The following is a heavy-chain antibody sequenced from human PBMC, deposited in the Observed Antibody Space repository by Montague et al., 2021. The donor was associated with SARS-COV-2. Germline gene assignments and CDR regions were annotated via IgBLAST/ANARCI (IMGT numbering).Heavy chain of an antibody. D-gene: IGHD3-16*01. V-gene: IGHV3-11*05. CDR2: ISSGSSST. CDR1: GFTFSDFH. Sequence: SLRLSCAASGFTFSDFHMSWIRQAPGTGPEWVSYISSGSSSTKFADSVKGRFTISRDNAKNSLYLQMNSLRVEDTAVYYCARGLRYHHYVMDVWGQGTTVTVSS. CDR3: ARGLRYHHYVMDV. J-gene: IGHJ6*02.